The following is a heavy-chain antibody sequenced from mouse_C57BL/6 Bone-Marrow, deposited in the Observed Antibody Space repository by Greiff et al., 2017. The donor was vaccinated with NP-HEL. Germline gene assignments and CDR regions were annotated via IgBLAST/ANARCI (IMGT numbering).Heavy chain of an antibody. V-gene: IGHV5-4*03. J-gene: IGHJ4*01. CDR3: ARRGGSRDYAMDY. CDR2: ISDGGSYT. CDR1: GFTFSSYA. D-gene: IGHD1-1*01. Sequence: EVNLVESGGGLVKPGGSLKLSCAASGFTFSSYAMSWVRQTPEKRLEWVATISDGGSYTYYPDNVKGRFTISRDNAKNNLYLQMSHLKSEDTAMYYCARRGGSRDYAMDYWGHGTSVTVSS.